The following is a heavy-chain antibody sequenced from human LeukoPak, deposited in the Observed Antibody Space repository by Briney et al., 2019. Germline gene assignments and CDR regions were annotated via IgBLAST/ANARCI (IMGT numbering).Heavy chain of an antibody. D-gene: IGHD3-22*01. CDR1: GGSISSSSYY. V-gene: IGHV4-39*01. Sequence: NPSETLSLTCTVSGGSISSSSYYWGWIRQPPGKGLEWNGSIYYSGSTYYNPSLKSRVTISVDTSKNQFSLKLSSVTAADTAVYYCARHYSYYYDSSGYLSAFDIWGQGTMVTVSS. J-gene: IGHJ3*02. CDR2: IYYSGST. CDR3: ARHYSYYYDSSGYLSAFDI.